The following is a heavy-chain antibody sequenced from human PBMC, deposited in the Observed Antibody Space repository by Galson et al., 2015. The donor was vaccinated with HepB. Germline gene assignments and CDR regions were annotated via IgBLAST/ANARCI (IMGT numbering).Heavy chain of an antibody. CDR2: ISYNGRYT. D-gene: IGHD3-16*01. J-gene: IGHJ2*01. Sequence: SLRLSCAGSGFTFNIYPMHWVRQPPGKGLEWVSGISYNGRYTNYADSGKGRFTIFRDNSKNTVYLQMNSLKPDDTAVYFCARARGTGAGDYENWYFDLWGRGTLVTVSS. CDR3: ARARGTGAGDYENWYFDL. V-gene: IGHV3-30*04. CDR1: GFTFNIYP.